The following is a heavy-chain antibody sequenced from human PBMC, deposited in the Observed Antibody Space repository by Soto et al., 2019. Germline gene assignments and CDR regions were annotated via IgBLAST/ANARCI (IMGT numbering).Heavy chain of an antibody. Sequence: QVQLVESGGGAVQPGRSLRLSCAASGFTFSSYGMNWVRQAPGKGLEWVALIWYDGSNKYYVDSVKGRFSISRDNSKNTLYLQMNSLLTEDTAVYYCAREGTMVRGFDCWGQGTLVTVSS. J-gene: IGHJ4*02. CDR1: GFTFSSYG. CDR2: IWYDGSNK. CDR3: AREGTMVRGFDC. D-gene: IGHD3-10*01. V-gene: IGHV3-33*01.